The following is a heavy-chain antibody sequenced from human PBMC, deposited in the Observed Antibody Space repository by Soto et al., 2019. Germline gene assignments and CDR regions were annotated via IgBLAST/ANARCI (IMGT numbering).Heavy chain of an antibody. CDR1: GFTFDDYA. Sequence: GGSLRLSCAASGFTFDDYAMHWVRQAPGKGLEWVSGISWNSGSIGYADSVKGRFTISRDNAKNSLYLQMNSLRAEDTALYYCAKGVKVTIFGQFDYWGQGTLVTVSS. D-gene: IGHD3-3*01. CDR2: ISWNSGSI. V-gene: IGHV3-9*01. CDR3: AKGVKVTIFGQFDY. J-gene: IGHJ4*02.